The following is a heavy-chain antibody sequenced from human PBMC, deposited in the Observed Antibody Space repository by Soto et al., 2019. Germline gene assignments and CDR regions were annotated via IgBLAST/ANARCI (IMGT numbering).Heavy chain of an antibody. J-gene: IGHJ4*02. D-gene: IGHD3-10*01. CDR3: ARDRVTMVRGVIITRKGFDN. CDR1: GFTFSSYA. Sequence: QVQLVESGGGVVQPGRSLRLSCAASGFTFSSYAMHWVRQAPGKGLEWVAVISYDGSNKYYADSVKGRFTISRDNSKNTLYLQMNSLRAEDTAVYYCARDRVTMVRGVIITRKGFDNWGQGTLVTVSS. CDR2: ISYDGSNK. V-gene: IGHV3-30-3*01.